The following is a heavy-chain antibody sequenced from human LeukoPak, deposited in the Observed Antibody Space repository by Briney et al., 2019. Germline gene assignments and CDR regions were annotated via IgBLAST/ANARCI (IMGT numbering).Heavy chain of an antibody. Sequence: SETLSLTCTVSGGSISSYYWSWIRQPPGKGLEWIGYISYSGSTNYNPSLKSRVTISVDTSKNQFSLKLGSVTAADTAVYYCARGGGLMATLFDYWGQGTLVTVSS. V-gene: IGHV4-59*01. J-gene: IGHJ4*02. CDR1: GGSISSYY. D-gene: IGHD5-24*01. CDR3: ARGGGLMATLFDY. CDR2: ISYSGST.